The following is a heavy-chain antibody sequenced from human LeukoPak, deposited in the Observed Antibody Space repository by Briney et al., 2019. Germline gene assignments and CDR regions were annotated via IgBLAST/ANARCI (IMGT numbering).Heavy chain of an antibody. J-gene: IGHJ4*02. V-gene: IGHV3-66*04. CDR3: ARRSTIAAPLDY. CDR2: IYSGGNT. CDR1: GFSFRSYG. D-gene: IGHD6-13*01. Sequence: GRSLRLSCAASGFSFRSYGMHWVRQAPGKGLEWVSVIYSGGNTYYADSVKGRFTISRDNSKNTVYLQMNSLRADDTAVYYCARRSTIAAPLDYWGQGTLVTVSS.